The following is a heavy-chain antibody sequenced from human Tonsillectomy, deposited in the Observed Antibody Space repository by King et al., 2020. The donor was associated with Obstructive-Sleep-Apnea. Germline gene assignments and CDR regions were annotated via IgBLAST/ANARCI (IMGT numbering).Heavy chain of an antibody. CDR2: MNPNSGNT. Sequence: VQLVESGAEVKKPGASVRVSCKASGYTFTSYDINWVRQATGQGLEWLGWMNPNSGNTGYAQKFQGRVTMTRNTSTSTVYMDLSSLRSEDTAVYYCARGPSYGDNLPFDYWGQGTLVTVSS. CDR1: GYTFTSYD. J-gene: IGHJ4*02. D-gene: IGHD4-17*01. CDR3: ARGPSYGDNLPFDY. V-gene: IGHV1-8*01.